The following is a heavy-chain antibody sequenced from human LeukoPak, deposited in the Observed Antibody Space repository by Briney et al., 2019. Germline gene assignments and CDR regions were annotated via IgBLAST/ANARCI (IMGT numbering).Heavy chain of an antibody. CDR1: AFTFSSYW. D-gene: IGHD4-11*01. Sequence: GGSLRLSCAASAFTFSSYWMSWVRRAPGKGLEWVANIKQDGSEKYYVDSVKGRFTISRDNAKNSLYRQMNSLRAEDTAVYYCARGSTTVTPRNFDYWGQGTLVTVSS. CDR3: ARGSTTVTPRNFDY. V-gene: IGHV3-7*05. J-gene: IGHJ4*02. CDR2: IKQDGSEK.